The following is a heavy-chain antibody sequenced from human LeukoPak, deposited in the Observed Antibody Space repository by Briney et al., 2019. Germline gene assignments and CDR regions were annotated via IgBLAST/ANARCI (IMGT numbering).Heavy chain of an antibody. CDR3: AGVLYSSSWYYFDY. V-gene: IGHV3-33*01. CDR2: IWYDGSNK. CDR1: GFTFSSYG. D-gene: IGHD6-13*01. J-gene: IGHJ4*02. Sequence: PGGSLRLSCAASGFTFSSYGMHWVRQAPGKGLEWVAVIWYDGSNKYYADSVKGRFTISRDNSKNTLYLQMNSLRAVDTAVYYCAGVLYSSSWYYFDYWGQGTLVTVSS.